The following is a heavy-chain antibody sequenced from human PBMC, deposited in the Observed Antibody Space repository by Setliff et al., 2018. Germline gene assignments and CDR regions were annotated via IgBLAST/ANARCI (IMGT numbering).Heavy chain of an antibody. CDR1: GGSFSGYY. D-gene: IGHD3-3*01. V-gene: IGHV4-34*01. J-gene: IGHJ4*02. Sequence: SETLSLTCAVYGGSFSGYYWSWIRQPPGKGLEWIGEINHSGSTNYNPSLKSRVTISVDTSKNQFSLKLSSVTAADTAVYYCAGRYNFWSGYLDYWGQGTLVTVSS. CDR3: AGRYNFWSGYLDY. CDR2: INHSGST.